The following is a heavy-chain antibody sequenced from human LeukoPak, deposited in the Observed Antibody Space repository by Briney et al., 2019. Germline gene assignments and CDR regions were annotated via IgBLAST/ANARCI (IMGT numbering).Heavy chain of an antibody. Sequence: PGRSLRLSCAASGXTFSSYGMHWVRQAPGKGLEWVAVIWYDGTNTYYADSVKGRFTISRDNSKNTLYLQMNSLRAEDTAVYYCARDFCSGGSCYPDAFDIWGQGTMVTVSS. CDR3: ARDFCSGGSCYPDAFDI. CDR1: GXTFSSYG. D-gene: IGHD2-15*01. V-gene: IGHV3-33*01. J-gene: IGHJ3*02. CDR2: IWYDGTNT.